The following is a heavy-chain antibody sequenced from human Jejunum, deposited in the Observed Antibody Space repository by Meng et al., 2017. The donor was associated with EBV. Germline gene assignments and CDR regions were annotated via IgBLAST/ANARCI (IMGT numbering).Heavy chain of an antibody. J-gene: IGHJ4*02. Sequence: QDQVQQVGTGPLRPAEPLSLTCVVYGGCFRDYYWSWIRQPPGKGLEWIGEIDHSGRTNYNPSLKSRVTLSLLTSKDHFSLRLSSVTAADTAAYYCATFNCTVGTCSFDSWGQGTLVTVSS. CDR1: GGCFRDYY. CDR2: IDHSGRT. D-gene: IGHD2-8*02. V-gene: IGHV4-34*01. CDR3: ATFNCTVGTCSFDS.